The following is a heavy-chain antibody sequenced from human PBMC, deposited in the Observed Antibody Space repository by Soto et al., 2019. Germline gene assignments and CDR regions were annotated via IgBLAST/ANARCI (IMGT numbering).Heavy chain of an antibody. CDR3: ARDRGGYSSSWYVVHFDY. D-gene: IGHD6-13*01. CDR1: GYTFTSYA. Sequence: ASVKVSCKASGYTFTSYAMHWVRQAPGQRLEWMGWINAGNGNTKYSQKFQGRVTITRDTSASTAYMELSSLRSEDTAVYYCARDRGGYSSSWYVVHFDYWGQGTLVTVSS. CDR2: INAGNGNT. V-gene: IGHV1-3*01. J-gene: IGHJ4*02.